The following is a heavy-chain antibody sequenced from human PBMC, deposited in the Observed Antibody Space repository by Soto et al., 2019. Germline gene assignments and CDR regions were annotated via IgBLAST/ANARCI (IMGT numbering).Heavy chain of an antibody. CDR2: IYWDDDK. Sequence: QITLKESGPTLVKPTQTLTLTCTFSGFSLSTTRVGVGWIRQPPGKALEWLALIYWDDDKRYSPFLKSRLTITEDTAKSRVVLTMTNMDPMDTATYFCAHTLVAGLGYYFDYWGQGTLVTVSS. CDR3: AHTLVAGLGYYFDY. D-gene: IGHD6-19*01. V-gene: IGHV2-5*02. CDR1: GFSLSTTRVG. J-gene: IGHJ4*02.